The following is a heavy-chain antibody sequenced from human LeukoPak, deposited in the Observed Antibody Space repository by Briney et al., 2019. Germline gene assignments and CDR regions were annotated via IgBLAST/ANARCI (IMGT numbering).Heavy chain of an antibody. D-gene: IGHD3-10*01. CDR1: GGSISSYY. Sequence: PSETLSLTCTVSGGSISSYYWNWIRQPPGKGLEWIGEINYSGSTNYNPSLKSRVTISVDTSKNQFSLKLSSVTAADTAVYYCARHGNYYGSGSYYWGQGTLVTVSS. V-gene: IGHV4-34*01. CDR2: INYSGST. J-gene: IGHJ4*02. CDR3: ARHGNYYGSGSYY.